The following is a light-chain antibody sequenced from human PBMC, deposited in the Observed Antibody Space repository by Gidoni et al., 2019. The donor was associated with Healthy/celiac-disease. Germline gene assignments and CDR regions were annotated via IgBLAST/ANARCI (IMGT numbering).Light chain of an antibody. CDR3: QQRSNWPPMYT. CDR1: QSVSSY. V-gene: IGKV3-11*01. J-gene: IGKJ2*01. CDR2: DAS. Sequence: DIVLTQSPATLSLSPGERATLSCRARQSVSSYLAWYQQKPGQAPRLLIYDASNRATGIPARFSGSGSGTDFTLTIIGLEPEDFAVYYCQQRSNWPPMYTFGQGTKLEIK.